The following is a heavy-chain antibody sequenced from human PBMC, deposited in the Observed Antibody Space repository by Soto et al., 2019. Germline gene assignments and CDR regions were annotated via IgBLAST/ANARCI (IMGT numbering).Heavy chain of an antibody. CDR1: GFTFSSYG. CDR3: ARGVGHYYYYMDV. V-gene: IGHV3-33*01. CDR2: TWYDGNNK. D-gene: IGHD1-26*01. J-gene: IGHJ6*03. Sequence: QVQLVESGGDVVQPGRSLRLSCAASGFTFSSYGMHWVRQAPGEGLEWVAVTWYDGNNKYYADSVMGRFTISRENSKNTLFMQMNSLRAEDTAVYYCARGVGHYYYYMDVWGKGTTVTVSS.